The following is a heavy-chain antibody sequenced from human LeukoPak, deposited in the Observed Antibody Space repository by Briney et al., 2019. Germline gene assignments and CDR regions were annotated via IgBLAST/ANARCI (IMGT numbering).Heavy chain of an antibody. CDR1: GYTFTKYG. CDR3: GRDFDYSDYTDVFDI. J-gene: IGHJ3*02. CDR2: ISGYSGDT. V-gene: IGHV1-18*01. D-gene: IGHD4-17*01. Sequence: ASVKVSCKASGYTFTKYGISWVRPAPGQGLEWMGWISGYSGDTYYAQKFQGRVTMTRDTSTSTVYMEVRSLRSDDTAVFYCGRDFDYSDYTDVFDIWGQGTMVTVSS.